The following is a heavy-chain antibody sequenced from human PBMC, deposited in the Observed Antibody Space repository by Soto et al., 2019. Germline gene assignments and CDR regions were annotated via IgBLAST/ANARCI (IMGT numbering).Heavy chain of an antibody. D-gene: IGHD2-2*01. CDR2: IIPILGIA. CDR3: ARAESLPAATYYYYGMDV. Sequence: QVQLVQSGAEVKKPGSSVKVSCKASGGTFSSYTISWVRQAPGQGLEWMGRIIPILGIANYAQKFQGRVTITADKSTSTAYMELSSLRSEDTAVYYCARAESLPAATYYYYGMDVWGQGTTVTVSS. V-gene: IGHV1-69*02. J-gene: IGHJ6*02. CDR1: GGTFSSYT.